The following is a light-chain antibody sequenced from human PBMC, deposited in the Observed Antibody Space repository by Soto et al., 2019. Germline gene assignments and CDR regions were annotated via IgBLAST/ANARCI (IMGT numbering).Light chain of an antibody. CDR1: QSVSSN. J-gene: IGKJ1*01. CDR3: QQYNNWPPWT. CDR2: GAS. Sequence: EIVMTQSPATLSLSPWERATLSCRSSQSVSSNLAWYQQKPCQAPRLLXYGASTRATGIPARFSGSGSGTGFTLTISSLQSEDFAVYYCQQYNNWPPWTFGQGTKVDIK. V-gene: IGKV3-15*01.